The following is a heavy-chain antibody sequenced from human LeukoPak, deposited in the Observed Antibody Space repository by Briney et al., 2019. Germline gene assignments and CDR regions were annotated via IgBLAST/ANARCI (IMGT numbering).Heavy chain of an antibody. D-gene: IGHD6-19*01. CDR3: ARDRSSGWYDY. Sequence: PGGSLRLSCAASGFTFSTYSMNWVRQAPGKGLEWVSSITGSSRFIYYAGSMKGRFTISRDNAKNSMYLQMSSLRAEDTAVYYCARDRSSGWYDYWGQGILVTVSS. CDR2: ITGSSRFI. J-gene: IGHJ4*02. CDR1: GFTFSTYS. V-gene: IGHV3-21*01.